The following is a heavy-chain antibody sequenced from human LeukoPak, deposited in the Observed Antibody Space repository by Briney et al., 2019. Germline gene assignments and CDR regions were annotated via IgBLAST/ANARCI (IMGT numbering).Heavy chain of an antibody. Sequence: SVKVSCKASGGTFSSCAISWVRQAPGQGLEWMGGIIPIFGTANYAQKFQGRVTITADESTSTAYMELSSLRSEDTAVYYCARDMNPTYYYDSSGYYPDLDYWGQGTLVTVSS. J-gene: IGHJ4*02. D-gene: IGHD3-22*01. V-gene: IGHV1-69*01. CDR1: GGTFSSCA. CDR3: ARDMNPTYYYDSSGYYPDLDY. CDR2: IIPIFGTA.